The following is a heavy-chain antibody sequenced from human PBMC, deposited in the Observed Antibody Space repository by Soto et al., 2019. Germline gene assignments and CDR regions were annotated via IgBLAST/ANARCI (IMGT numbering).Heavy chain of an antibody. Sequence: TSETLSLTCTVSGDSISSGGNYWSWIRQHPGKGLEWIGNIFYSGSTSYNPSLKSRVTISVDTSKNQFSLKLSSVTAADTAVYYYAREQDYYPYWGQGTLVTVSS. CDR3: AREQDYYPY. J-gene: IGHJ4*02. CDR1: GDSISSGGNY. CDR2: IFYSGST. D-gene: IGHD3-10*01. V-gene: IGHV4-31*03.